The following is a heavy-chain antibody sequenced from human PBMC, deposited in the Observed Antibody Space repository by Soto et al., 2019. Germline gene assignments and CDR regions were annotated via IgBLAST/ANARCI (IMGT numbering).Heavy chain of an antibody. V-gene: IGHV4-34*01. CDR2: INHSGST. J-gene: IGHJ6*02. CDR1: GGSFSDYSWN. CDR3: ARDNILGILYGGMDV. Sequence: SETLSLTCAVYGGSFSDYSWNWNWIRQPPGKGLEWIGEINHSGSTSHNPSLKSRVTISVDTSKNQFSLKLSSVTAADTAVYYCARDNILGILYGGMDVWGQGTTVTVSS. D-gene: IGHD3-3*01.